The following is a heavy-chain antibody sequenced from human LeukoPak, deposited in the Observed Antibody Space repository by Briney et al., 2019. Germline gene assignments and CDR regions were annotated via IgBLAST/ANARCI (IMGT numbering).Heavy chain of an antibody. V-gene: IGHV4-39*01. J-gene: IGHJ4*02. CDR3: ARGHYYYDSSGYSN. CDR2: IYYSGST. Sequence: SETLSLTRTVSGGSISSSSYYWGWIRQPPGKGLEWIGSIYYSGSTYYNPSLKSRVTISVDTSKNQFSLKLSSVTAADTAVYYCARGHYYYDSSGYSNWGQGTLVTVSS. CDR1: GGSISSSSYY. D-gene: IGHD3-22*01.